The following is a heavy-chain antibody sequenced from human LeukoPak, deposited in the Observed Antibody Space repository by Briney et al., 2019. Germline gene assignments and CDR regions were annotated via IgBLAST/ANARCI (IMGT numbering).Heavy chain of an antibody. CDR1: GFTFSDYY. CDR3: GRVRGEDFWSGYFDF. V-gene: IGHV3-11*01. CDR2: ISSSGSTK. Sequence: SGGSLRLSCAASGFTFSDYYMSWIRQAPGKGLEWVSYISSSGSTKYYADSVKGRFTISRDNAKNSLYLQMNSLRAEDTAVYYCGRVRGEDFWSGYFDFWGQGTLVTVSS. D-gene: IGHD3-3*01. J-gene: IGHJ4*02.